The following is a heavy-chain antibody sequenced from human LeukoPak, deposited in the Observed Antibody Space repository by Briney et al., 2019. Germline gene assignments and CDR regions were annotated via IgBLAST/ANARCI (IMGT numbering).Heavy chain of an antibody. CDR1: GGTFSSYA. V-gene: IGHV1-69*13. CDR2: IIPIFGTA. Sequence: GASVKVSCKASGGTFSSYAISWLRQAPGRGLEWMGGIIPIFGTANYAQKFQGRVTITADESTSTAYMELSSLRSEDTAVYYCARMNYPYNWNDGEPDFDYWGQGTLVTVSS. CDR3: ARMNYPYNWNDGEPDFDY. J-gene: IGHJ4*02. D-gene: IGHD1-1*01.